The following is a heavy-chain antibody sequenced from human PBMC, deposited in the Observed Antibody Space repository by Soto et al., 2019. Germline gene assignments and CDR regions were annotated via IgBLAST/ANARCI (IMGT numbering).Heavy chain of an antibody. CDR3: VKGSTTSRPYYFDY. J-gene: IGHJ4*02. CDR1: GFTFDDYG. D-gene: IGHD1-1*01. V-gene: IGHV3-23*01. CDR2: VTGSGDDT. Sequence: GGSLILSCASSGFTFDDYGMSWVRQAQGKGLEWVSAVTGSGDDTYHADSVKGRFTISRDNSRDTLYFQMNSLRAEDTAIYYCVKGSTTSRPYYFDYWGQGT.